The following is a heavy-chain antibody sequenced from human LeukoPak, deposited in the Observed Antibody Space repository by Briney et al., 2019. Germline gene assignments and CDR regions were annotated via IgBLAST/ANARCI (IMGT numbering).Heavy chain of an antibody. J-gene: IGHJ4*02. D-gene: IGHD3-22*01. CDR3: ARDPYYYDSSGYYSTDY. CDR1: RFTFSSYG. Sequence: GGSLRLSCAASRFTFSSYGMNWVRQAPGKGLEWVSYISDSTSSKYYADSVKGRFTISRDNAKNSLYLQMNSPRDEDTAVYYCARDPYYYDSSGYYSTDYWGQGTLVTVSS. V-gene: IGHV3-48*02. CDR2: ISDSTSSK.